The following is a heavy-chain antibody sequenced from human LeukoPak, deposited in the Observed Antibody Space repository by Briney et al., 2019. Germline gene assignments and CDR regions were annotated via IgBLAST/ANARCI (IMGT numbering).Heavy chain of an antibody. CDR3: ARDLIAAAGNWFDP. Sequence: PGGSLRPSCAASGFTFSSYSMNWVRQAPGKGLEWVSSISSSSSYIYYADSVKGRFTISRDNAKNSLYLQMNSLRAEDTAVYYCARDLIAAAGNWFDPWGRGTLVTVSS. V-gene: IGHV3-21*01. J-gene: IGHJ5*02. CDR1: GFTFSSYS. CDR2: ISSSSSYI. D-gene: IGHD6-13*01.